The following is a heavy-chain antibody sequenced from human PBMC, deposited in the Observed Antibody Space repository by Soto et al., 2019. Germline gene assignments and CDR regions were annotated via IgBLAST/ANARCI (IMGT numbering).Heavy chain of an antibody. CDR1: GFTFSSYA. CDR3: AKDKLEYCSSTSCSNFDY. Sequence: EVQLLESGGGLVQPGGSLRLSCAASGFTFSSYAMSWVRQAPGKGLEWVSAISGSGGSTYYADSVKGRFTITRDNSKNTRCLQMNSLRAETTAVYYCAKDKLEYCSSTSCSNFDYWGQGTLVTVSS. V-gene: IGHV3-23*01. D-gene: IGHD2-2*01. J-gene: IGHJ4*02. CDR2: ISGSGGST.